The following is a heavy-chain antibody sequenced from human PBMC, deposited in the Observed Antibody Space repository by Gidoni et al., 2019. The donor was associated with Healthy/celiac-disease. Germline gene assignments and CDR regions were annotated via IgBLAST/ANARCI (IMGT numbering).Heavy chain of an antibody. CDR1: GFTFSSYG. CDR2: ISYVGSNK. J-gene: IGHJ4*02. CDR3: ATFIAVAGTGTPFDY. D-gene: IGHD6-19*01. Sequence: QVQLVESGGGVVQPGRSLRLSCAASGFTFSSYGMHWVRQAPGKGLEWVAVISYVGSNKYCADSVKGRFTISRDDSKNTLYLQMNSLRAEDAAVYYCATFIAVAGTGTPFDYWGQGTLVTVSS. V-gene: IGHV3-30*03.